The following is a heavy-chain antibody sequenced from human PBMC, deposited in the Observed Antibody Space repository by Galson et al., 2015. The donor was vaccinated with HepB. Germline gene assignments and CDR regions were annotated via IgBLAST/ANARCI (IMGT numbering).Heavy chain of an antibody. D-gene: IGHD3-10*01. CDR3: ARDVMVRGVIHYFDY. V-gene: IGHV1-2*06. CDR2: VSPCSGDT. Sequence: SVKVSCKASGYTFVDYYIHWVRQAPGQGLEWTGRVSPCSGDTSYAQKFQGRVTMTRDTSITAVYMALSSLRPDDTAMYYCARDVMVRGVIHYFDYWGQGTLVTVSS. CDR1: GYTFVDYY. J-gene: IGHJ4*02.